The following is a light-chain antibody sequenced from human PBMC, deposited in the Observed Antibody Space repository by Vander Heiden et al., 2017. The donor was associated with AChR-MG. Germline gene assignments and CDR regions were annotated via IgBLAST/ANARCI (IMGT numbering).Light chain of an antibody. CDR2: AAS. J-gene: IGKJ1*01. Sequence: DIQMTQSPSSLSASVGDRVTITCRASQSISSYLNWYQQKPGKAPKLLIYAASSLQSGVPSRFSGSGSGTDFTLTISRLQPEDLATYYCQQCESTPWTFGQGTKVEMK. CDR1: QSISSY. V-gene: IGKV1-39*01. CDR3: QQCESTPWT.